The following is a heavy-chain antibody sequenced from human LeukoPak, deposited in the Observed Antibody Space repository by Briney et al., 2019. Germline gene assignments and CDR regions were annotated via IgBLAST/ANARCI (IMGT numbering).Heavy chain of an antibody. V-gene: IGHV4-39*07. CDR1: GGSISGDDYH. CDR2: ISYSGTT. CDR3: ARVHRYRISWSYFDY. Sequence: PSETLSLTCTVSGGSISGDDYHWAWIRQPPGTGLEWIASISYSGTTYYNPSLKSRVTISVDTSKKQFSLKLSSVSAADTAVYYCARVHRYRISWSYFDYWGQGTLVTVSS. J-gene: IGHJ4*02. D-gene: IGHD6-13*01.